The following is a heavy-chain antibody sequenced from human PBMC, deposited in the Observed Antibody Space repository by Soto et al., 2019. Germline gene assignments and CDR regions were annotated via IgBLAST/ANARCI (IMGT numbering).Heavy chain of an antibody. CDR1: GFTVSSNY. CDR2: IYSGGST. D-gene: IGHD6-19*01. Sequence: GSLRLSCAASGFTVSSNYMSWVRQAPGKGLEWVSVIYSGGSTYYADSVKGRFTISRDNSKNTLYLQMNSLRAEDTAVYYCARGLKYRSGWYNFDYWGQGTLVTVSS. J-gene: IGHJ4*02. V-gene: IGHV3-66*01. CDR3: ARGLKYRSGWYNFDY.